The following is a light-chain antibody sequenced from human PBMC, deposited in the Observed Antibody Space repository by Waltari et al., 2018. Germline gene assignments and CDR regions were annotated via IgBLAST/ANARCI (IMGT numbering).Light chain of an antibody. CDR3: QKYVSLPAT. V-gene: IGKV3-20*01. CDR1: QSVSRS. Sequence: SCRASQSVSRSLAWYQQKHGQAPRLLIYDASTRATGIPDRFRGSGSGTDFSLTISRLEPEDFAVYYCQKYVSLPATFGQGTKVEIK. CDR2: DAS. J-gene: IGKJ1*01.